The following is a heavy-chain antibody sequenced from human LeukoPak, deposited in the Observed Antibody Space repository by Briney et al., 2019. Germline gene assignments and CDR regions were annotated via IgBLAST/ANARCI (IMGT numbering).Heavy chain of an antibody. J-gene: IGHJ4*02. V-gene: IGHV3-7*01. D-gene: IGHD3-10*01. CDR3: ARGRITMVRGVLRFYYFDY. CDR1: GFTFSSYW. Sequence: GGSLRLSCAASGFTFSSYWMSWVRQAPGKGLEWVANIKQDGSEKYYVDSVKGRFTISRDNAKNSLYLQMNSLRAEDTAVYYCARGRITMVRGVLRFYYFDYWGQGTLVTVSS. CDR2: IKQDGSEK.